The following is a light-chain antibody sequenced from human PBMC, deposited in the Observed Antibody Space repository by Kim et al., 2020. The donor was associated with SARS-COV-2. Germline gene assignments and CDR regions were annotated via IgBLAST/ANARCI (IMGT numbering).Light chain of an antibody. Sequence: VSQGQTASITCSGDKLGDKYACWYQQKPGQSPVLVIYQDSKRPSGIPERFSGSNSGNTATLTISGTQAMDEADYYCQAWDSSTVVFGGGTQLTV. CDR3: QAWDSSTVV. J-gene: IGLJ2*01. V-gene: IGLV3-1*01. CDR1: KLGDKY. CDR2: QDS.